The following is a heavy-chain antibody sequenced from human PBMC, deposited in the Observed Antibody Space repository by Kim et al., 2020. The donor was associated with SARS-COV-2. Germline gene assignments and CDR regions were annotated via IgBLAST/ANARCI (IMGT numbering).Heavy chain of an antibody. CDR3: ARHEWLDYYYYYGMDV. V-gene: IGHV5-10-1*01. D-gene: IGHD6-19*01. Sequence: GESLKISCKGSGYSFTSYWISWVRQMPGKGLEWMGRIDPSDSYTNYSPSFQGHVTISADKSISTAYLQWSSLKASDTAMYYCARHEWLDYYYYYGMDVWGKGTTVTVSS. CDR2: IDPSDSYT. CDR1: GYSFTSYW. J-gene: IGHJ6*04.